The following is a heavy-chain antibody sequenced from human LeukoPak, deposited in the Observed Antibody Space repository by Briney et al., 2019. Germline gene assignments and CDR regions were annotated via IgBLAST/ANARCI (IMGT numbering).Heavy chain of an antibody. CDR2: FSSSSSST. J-gene: IGHJ4*02. V-gene: IGHV3-11*05. D-gene: IGHD2-2*01. CDR1: GFTFSDYY. Sequence: TGGSLRLSCAASGFTFSDYYMSWIRQAPGKGLEWVSYFSSSSSSTNYADSVKGRFTISRDNAKNSLYLQMNSLRAEDTAVYYCARDQYCRSPGCQGSGYFDYWGQGTLVTVSS. CDR3: ARDQYCRSPGCQGSGYFDY.